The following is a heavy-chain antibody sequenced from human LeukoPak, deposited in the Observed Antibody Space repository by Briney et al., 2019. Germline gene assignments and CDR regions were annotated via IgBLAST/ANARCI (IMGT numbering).Heavy chain of an antibody. Sequence: GGSLRLSGAASGFTFSNAWMSWVRQAPGKGLEWVGRIKSKNDGGTTDYAAPVKGRFTISRDDSKNTLYLQMNRLKTEDTAVYYCTTGYDYVWGSYMYYFDYWGQGTLVTVSS. CDR1: GFTFSNAW. J-gene: IGHJ4*02. D-gene: IGHD3-16*01. CDR2: IKSKNDGGTT. CDR3: TTGYDYVWGSYMYYFDY. V-gene: IGHV3-15*01.